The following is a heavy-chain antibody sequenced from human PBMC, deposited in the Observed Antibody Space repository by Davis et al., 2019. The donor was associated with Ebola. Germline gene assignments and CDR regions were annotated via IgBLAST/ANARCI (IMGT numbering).Heavy chain of an antibody. CDR3: ARGFKTVTTFLAY. CDR2: ISSSSSYI. Sequence: PGGSLRLSCAASGFTFSSYSMNWVRQAPGKGLEWVSSISSSSSYIYYADSVKGRFTISRDNAKNSLYLQMNSLRAEDTAVYYCARGFKTVTTFLAYWGQGTLVTVSS. V-gene: IGHV3-21*01. D-gene: IGHD4-11*01. J-gene: IGHJ4*02. CDR1: GFTFSSYS.